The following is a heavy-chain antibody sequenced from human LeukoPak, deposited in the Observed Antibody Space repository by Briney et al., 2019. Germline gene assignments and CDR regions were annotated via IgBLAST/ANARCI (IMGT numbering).Heavy chain of an antibody. V-gene: IGHV3-21*01. D-gene: IGHD3-22*01. J-gene: IGHJ1*01. CDR2: ISSSSSYI. CDR3: ARGGYYDSSGYGPRYFQH. Sequence: PGGSLRLSCAASGFTFSSYSMNWVRQAPGEGLEWVSSISSSSSYIYYADSVKGRFTISRDNAKNSLYLHMNSLRAEDTAVYYCARGGYYDSSGYGPRYFQHWGQGTLVTVSS. CDR1: GFTFSSYS.